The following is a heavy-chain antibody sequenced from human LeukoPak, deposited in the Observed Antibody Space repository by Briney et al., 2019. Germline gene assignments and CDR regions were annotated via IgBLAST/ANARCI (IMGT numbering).Heavy chain of an antibody. Sequence: ASVKVSCKASGYTFTSSYMHWVRQAPGQGLEWMGIINPSGGSTSYAQKFQGRVTMTRDMSTSTVYMELSSLRSEDTAVYYCARGQRGIFEPPNVPAAIFELAYWGQGTLVTVSS. CDR1: GYTFTSSY. CDR3: ARGQRGIFEPPNVPAAIFELAY. D-gene: IGHD2-2*02. V-gene: IGHV1-46*01. CDR2: INPSGGST. J-gene: IGHJ4*02.